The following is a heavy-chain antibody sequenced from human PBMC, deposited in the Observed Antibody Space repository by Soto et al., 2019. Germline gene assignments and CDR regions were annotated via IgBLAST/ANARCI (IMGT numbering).Heavy chain of an antibody. CDR3: AHRGYSSSWSTTNWFDP. D-gene: IGHD6-13*01. J-gene: IGHJ5*02. Sequence: QITLKESGPTLVKPTQTLTLTCTFSGFSLSTSGVGVGWIRQPPGKALEWLALIYWDDDKRYSPSLKSRLTITQDTSKNQVVLTMTNMDPVDTATYYCAHRGYSSSWSTTNWFDPWGQGTLVTVSS. CDR1: GFSLSTSGVG. V-gene: IGHV2-5*02. CDR2: IYWDDDK.